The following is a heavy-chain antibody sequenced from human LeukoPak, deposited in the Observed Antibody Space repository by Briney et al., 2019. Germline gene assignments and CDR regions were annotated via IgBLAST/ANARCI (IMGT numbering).Heavy chain of an antibody. CDR1: GGSISSSNW. J-gene: IGHJ3*02. CDR2: IYHSGST. D-gene: IGHD1-20*01. Sequence: PSETLSLTCAVSGGSISSSNWWSWVRQPPGKGLEWIGEIYHSGSTNYNPSLKSRVTISVDKSKNQFSLKLSSVTAADTTVYYCARARVLITGTAADAFDIWGQGTMVTVSS. V-gene: IGHV4-4*02. CDR3: ARARVLITGTAADAFDI.